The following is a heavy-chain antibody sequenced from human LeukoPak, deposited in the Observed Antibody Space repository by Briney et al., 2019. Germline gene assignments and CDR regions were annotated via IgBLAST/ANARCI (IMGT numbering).Heavy chain of an antibody. J-gene: IGHJ6*02. D-gene: IGHD4-17*01. CDR3: ARGGRTTWHGMDV. V-gene: IGHV3-33*01. CDR2: IWYDGSNK. Sequence: PGGSLRLSCEASGFTFSTYGMHRVRQAPGKGLEWVAVIWYDGSNKNYADSVKGRFTISRDNSKNTLYLQMNSLRAEDTAVYYCARGGRTTWHGMDVWGQGTTVTVSS. CDR1: GFTFSTYG.